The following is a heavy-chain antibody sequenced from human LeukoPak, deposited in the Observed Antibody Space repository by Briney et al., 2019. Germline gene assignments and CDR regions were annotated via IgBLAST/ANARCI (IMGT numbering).Heavy chain of an antibody. D-gene: IGHD3-10*01. CDR1: GFTFSYYS. J-gene: IGHJ4*02. CDR3: ARDYFEDY. CDR2: IGGSSGYI. V-gene: IGHV3-21*01. Sequence: PGGSLRLSCAASGFTFSYYSMNWVRQAPGKGLEWVSSIGGSSGYIYYADSVKGRFTISRDNAKNSLYLQMNSLRVEDTAVYYCARDYFEDYWGQGTLVTVSS.